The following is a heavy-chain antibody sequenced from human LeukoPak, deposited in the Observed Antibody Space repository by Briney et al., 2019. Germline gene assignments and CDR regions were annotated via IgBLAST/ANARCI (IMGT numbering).Heavy chain of an antibody. CDR2: IKQDGSEK. D-gene: IGHD6-13*01. V-gene: IGHV3-7*01. CDR1: GFTFSSYA. Sequence: GGSLRLSCAASGFTFSSYAMSWVRQAPGKGLEWVANIKQDGSEKYYVDSVKGRFTISRDNSKNSLYLQMNSLRAEDTAVYYCAAGYSSSWLRRYYFDYWGQGTLVTVSS. J-gene: IGHJ4*02. CDR3: AAGYSSSWLRRYYFDY.